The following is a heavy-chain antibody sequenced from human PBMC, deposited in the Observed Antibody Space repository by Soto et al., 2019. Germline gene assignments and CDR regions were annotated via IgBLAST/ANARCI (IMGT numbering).Heavy chain of an antibody. V-gene: IGHV4-4*07. CDR3: ARDSAPTYYDILTGYYTKAPWFDP. CDR2: IYTSGST. Sequence: SETLSLTCTVSGGSISSYYWSWIRQPAGKGLEWIGRIYTSGSTNYNPSLKSRVTISVDTSKNQFSLKLSSVTAADTAVYYCARDSAPTYYDILTGYYTKAPWFDPWGQGTLVTVSS. J-gene: IGHJ5*02. CDR1: GGSISSYY. D-gene: IGHD3-9*01.